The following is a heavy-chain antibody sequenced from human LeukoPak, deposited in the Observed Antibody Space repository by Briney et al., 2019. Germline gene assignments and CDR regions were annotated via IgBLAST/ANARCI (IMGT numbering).Heavy chain of an antibody. CDR3: ARRRGSYSFDY. Sequence: GGSLRLSCAASGFTFSSYWMTWVRQAPGKGREWVANIKQDGSEKYYVDSVKGRFTISRDNAKNSLYLQMNSLRAEDTAVYYCARRRGSYSFDYWGQGTLVTVSS. CDR2: IKQDGSEK. D-gene: IGHD1-26*01. V-gene: IGHV3-7*01. CDR1: GFTFSSYW. J-gene: IGHJ4*02.